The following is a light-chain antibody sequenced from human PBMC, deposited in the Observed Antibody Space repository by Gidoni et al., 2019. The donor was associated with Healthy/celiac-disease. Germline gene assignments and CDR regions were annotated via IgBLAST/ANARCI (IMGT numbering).Light chain of an antibody. CDR1: QSVSSN. CDR2: GAS. J-gene: IGKJ2*03. CDR3: QQYNNWPGG. Sequence: EIVMTQSTATLSVSPGERATLSCRASQSVSSNLAGYQQKPGQAPRLLIYGASTRATGIPARFSGSGSGTEFTLTISSLQSEDFAVYYCQQYNNWPGGFAQGTKLEIK. V-gene: IGKV3-15*01.